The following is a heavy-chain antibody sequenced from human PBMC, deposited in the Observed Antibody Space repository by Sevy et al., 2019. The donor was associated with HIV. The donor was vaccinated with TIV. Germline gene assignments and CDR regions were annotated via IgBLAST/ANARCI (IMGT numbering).Heavy chain of an antibody. J-gene: IGHJ4*02. CDR2: INQDGSVK. D-gene: IGHD6-13*01. Sequence: GGSLRLSCAASGFNIRTHWMLWVRQAPGKGLEWVANINQDGSVKYYVDSVRGRFTISRDNARNLVFLQMSSLRVDDSALYYCVRAIAKDGSFWGQGTLVTVSS. CDR1: GFNIRTHW. V-gene: IGHV3-7*01. CDR3: VRAIAKDGSF.